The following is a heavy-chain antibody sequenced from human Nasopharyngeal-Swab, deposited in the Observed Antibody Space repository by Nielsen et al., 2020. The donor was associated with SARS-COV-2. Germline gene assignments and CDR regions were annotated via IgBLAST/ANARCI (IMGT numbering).Heavy chain of an antibody. V-gene: IGHV3-21*01. CDR1: GFTFSSYS. J-gene: IGHJ6*02. Sequence: GESLKISCAASGFTFSSYSMNWVRQAPGKGLEWVSSISSSSSYIYSADSVKGRFTISRDNAKNSLYLQMNSLRAEDTAVYYCARDGGLGYYYYYGMDVWGQGTTVTVSS. D-gene: IGHD3-16*01. CDR2: ISSSSSYI. CDR3: ARDGGLGYYYYYGMDV.